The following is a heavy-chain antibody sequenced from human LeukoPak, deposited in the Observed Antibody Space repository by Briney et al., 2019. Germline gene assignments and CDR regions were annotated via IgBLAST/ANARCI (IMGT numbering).Heavy chain of an antibody. CDR1: GGSISSYY. D-gene: IGHD3-22*01. CDR2: IYYSGST. CDR3: ARPSRTGSGWDAFDI. V-gene: IGHV4-59*08. J-gene: IGHJ3*02. Sequence: PSGTLSLTCTVSGGSISSYYWSWIREPPGKKLEWIGYIYYSGSTNYNPSLKSRVTISVDTSKNQFSLNLSSVTAADTAVYYCARPSRTGSGWDAFDIWGQGTMVTVSS.